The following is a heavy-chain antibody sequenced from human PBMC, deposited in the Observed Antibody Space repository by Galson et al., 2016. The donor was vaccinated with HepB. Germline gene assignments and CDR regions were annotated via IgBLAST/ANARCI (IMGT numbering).Heavy chain of an antibody. CDR3: AGSMFNVKNWFDP. Sequence: SETLSLTCTVSGGSISSSSYYWGWIRQPPGKGLEWFGSIYYSGSTYYNPSLKSRFTISRDNAKNSLYLQLNSLRAEETAIYYCAGSMFNVKNWFDPWGQGTLVTVSS. D-gene: IGHD3-10*01. J-gene: IGHJ5*02. CDR2: IYYSGST. V-gene: IGHV4-39*01. CDR1: GGSISSSSYY.